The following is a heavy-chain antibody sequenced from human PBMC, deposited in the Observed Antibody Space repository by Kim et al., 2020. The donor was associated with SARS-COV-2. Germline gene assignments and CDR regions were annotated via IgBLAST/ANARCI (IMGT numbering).Heavy chain of an antibody. D-gene: IGHD3-10*01. CDR1: GGCFSGYY. CDR3: ARGPGKILWFGELLSLHFDY. V-gene: IGHV4-34*01. J-gene: IGHJ4*02. Sequence: SETLSLTCAVYGGCFSGYYWSWIRQPPGKGLEWIGEINHSGSTNYNPSLKSRVTISVDTSKNQFSLKLSSVTAADTAVYYCARGPGKILWFGELLSLHFDYWGQGTLVTVSS. CDR2: INHSGST.